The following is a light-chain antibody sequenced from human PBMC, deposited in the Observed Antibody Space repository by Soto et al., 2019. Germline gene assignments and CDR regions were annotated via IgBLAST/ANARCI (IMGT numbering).Light chain of an antibody. CDR1: QSISSY. V-gene: IGKV1-39*01. CDR3: QQSYSTLRT. CDR2: AAS. J-gene: IGKJ1*01. Sequence: DIQMTQSPSSLSASVGDRVTITCRASQSISSYLNWYQQKPGKAPKLLIYAASSLQSGVPSRFSGSGSGTDFTLTISSLQPEDFENYNCQQSYSTLRTFCQGTKVEIK.